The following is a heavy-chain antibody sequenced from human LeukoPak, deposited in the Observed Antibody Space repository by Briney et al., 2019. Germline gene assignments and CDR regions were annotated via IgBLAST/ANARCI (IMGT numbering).Heavy chain of an antibody. CDR3: ARRGLLRYFDWDP. J-gene: IGHJ5*02. CDR2: ISSSSSYI. Sequence: WGALRLSCAASGFTFRCSSNKWGRPAPGEGGGWGSSISSSSSYIYYADSVKGRFTISRDNAKNSLYLQMNSLRAEDTAVYYCARRGLLRYFDWDPWGQGTLVTVSS. V-gene: IGHV3-21*01. CDR1: GFTFRCSS. D-gene: IGHD3-9*01.